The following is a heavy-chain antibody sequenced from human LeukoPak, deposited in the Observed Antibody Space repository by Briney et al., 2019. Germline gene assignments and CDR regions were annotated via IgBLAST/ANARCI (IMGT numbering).Heavy chain of an antibody. CDR2: ISYDGSNK. Sequence: GGSLRLSCAASGFTFSSYSMNWVRQAPGKGLEWVAVISYDGSNKYYADSVKGRFTISRDNSKNTLYLQMNSLRAEDTAVYYCARGYCSSTSCLGPYWGQGTLVTVSS. CDR3: ARGYCSSTSCLGPY. J-gene: IGHJ4*02. D-gene: IGHD2-2*01. V-gene: IGHV3-30*03. CDR1: GFTFSSYS.